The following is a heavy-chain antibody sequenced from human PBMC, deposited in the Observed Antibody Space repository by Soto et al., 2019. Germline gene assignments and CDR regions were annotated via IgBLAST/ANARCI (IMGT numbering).Heavy chain of an antibody. J-gene: IGHJ6*02. V-gene: IGHV3-13*01. CDR2: IGTAGDT. D-gene: IGHD3-10*01. CDR1: GFTFSNYA. CDR3: ARAVLLEYYYGSGSYYNGYGMDV. Sequence: HPGGSLRLSCAASGFTFSNYAMDWVRQPPGKGLEWVSVIGTAGDTYYPGSVKGRFTISRENAKNSLYLQMSSLRAGDTAVYYCARAVLLEYYYGSGSYYNGYGMDVWGQGTTVTVSS.